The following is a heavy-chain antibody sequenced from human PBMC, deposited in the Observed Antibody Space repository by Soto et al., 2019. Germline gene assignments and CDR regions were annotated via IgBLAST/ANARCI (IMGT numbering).Heavy chain of an antibody. V-gene: IGHV3-64D*06. CDR3: VNMMIARGAFDF. J-gene: IGHJ4*02. CDR2: INYNGGTT. Sequence: GPLILSCSASGFPFSNHATHWVRQAPGKGLEYVSAINYNGGTTYYVDSVKGRFTISRDDSKNTVYLQMSSLRPDDTAVYYCVNMMIARGAFDFWGQGTLVTVYS. D-gene: IGHD2-21*01. CDR1: GFPFSNHA.